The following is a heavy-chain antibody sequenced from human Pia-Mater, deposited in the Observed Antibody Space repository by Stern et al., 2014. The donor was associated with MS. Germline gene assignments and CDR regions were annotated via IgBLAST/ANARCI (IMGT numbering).Heavy chain of an antibody. CDR2: VIAFVGTS. Sequence: VQLVESGAEVKKPGSSVKVSCKSSGGISWVRPAPGQGLEWMGGVIAFVGTSNYAQKFQGRVIITADTSTNTTYLPLSRLTSADTAVYYCARGSGDNWFGPWGQGTLVTVSS. V-gene: IGHV1-69*06. D-gene: IGHD3-10*01. J-gene: IGHJ5*02. CDR1: GG. CDR3: ARGSGDNWFGP.